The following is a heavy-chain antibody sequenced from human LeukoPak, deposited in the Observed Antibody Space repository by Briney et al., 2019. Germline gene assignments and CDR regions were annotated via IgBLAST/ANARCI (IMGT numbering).Heavy chain of an antibody. D-gene: IGHD1-26*01. CDR3: AKDLRGSYHYYYYYGMDV. V-gene: IGHV3-30*18. CDR2: ISYDGSNK. Sequence: GRSLRLSCAASGFTFSSYGMHWVRQAPGKGLEWVAVISYDGSNKYYADSVKGRFTISRDNSKNTLYLQMNSLRAEDTAVYYCAKDLRGSYHYYYYYGMDVRGQGTTVTVSS. CDR1: GFTFSSYG. J-gene: IGHJ6*02.